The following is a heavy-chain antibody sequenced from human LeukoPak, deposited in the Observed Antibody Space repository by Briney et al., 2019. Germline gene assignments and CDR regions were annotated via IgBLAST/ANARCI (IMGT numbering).Heavy chain of an antibody. D-gene: IGHD1-1*01. CDR2: IYDSGST. CDR3: TRTSSATAIDY. J-gene: IGHJ4*02. CDR1: GGSNSGYY. Sequence: SETLSLTCTVSGGSNSGYYWSWIRQPPGKRLEWIGYIYDSGSTNYNPSLKSRVIMSVDTSRNQFSLKLRSTTPADTAVYYCTRTSSATAIDYWGQGTLVTVSS. V-gene: IGHV4-59*01.